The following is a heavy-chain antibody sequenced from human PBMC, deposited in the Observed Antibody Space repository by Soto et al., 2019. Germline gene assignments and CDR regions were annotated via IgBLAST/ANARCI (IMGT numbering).Heavy chain of an antibody. CDR3: ARDRGVRGGYGMDV. D-gene: IGHD3-10*01. CDR1: GGTFSSYA. V-gene: IGHV1-69*06. Sequence: GASVKVSCKASGGTFSSYAISWVRQAPGQGLEWMGGIIPIFGTANYAQKFQGRVTITADKSTSTAYMELSSLRSEDTAVYYCARDRGVRGGYGMDVWGQGTTVTVSS. CDR2: IIPIFGTA. J-gene: IGHJ6*02.